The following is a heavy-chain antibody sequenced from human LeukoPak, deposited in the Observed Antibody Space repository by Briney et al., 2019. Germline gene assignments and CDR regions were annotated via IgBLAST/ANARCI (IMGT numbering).Heavy chain of an antibody. Sequence: GESLKISCKGSGYSFTSYWIGWVRQMPGKGLEWMGIIYPGDSDTRYSPSFQGQVTISADKSFSTAYLQWSSLKASDTAMYYCARSPLGPYSSSWYGGYFDYWGQGTLVTVSS. V-gene: IGHV5-51*01. CDR1: GYSFTSYW. J-gene: IGHJ4*02. CDR2: IYPGDSDT. D-gene: IGHD6-13*01. CDR3: ARSPLGPYSSSWYGGYFDY.